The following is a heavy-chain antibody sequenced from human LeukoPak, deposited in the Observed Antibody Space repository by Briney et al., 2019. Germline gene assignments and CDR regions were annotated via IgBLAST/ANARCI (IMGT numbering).Heavy chain of an antibody. J-gene: IGHJ4*02. CDR2: ISGSGGGT. CDR3: ARASGGIQLWFDY. CDR1: GFTFSSYA. D-gene: IGHD5-18*01. Sequence: PGGSLRLSCAASGFTFSSYAMSWVRQAPGKGLEWVSAISGSGGGTYYADSVKGRFPISRDNSKYTLYLQMNSLRAEDTAVYYCARASGGIQLWFDYWGQGTLVTVSS. V-gene: IGHV3-23*01.